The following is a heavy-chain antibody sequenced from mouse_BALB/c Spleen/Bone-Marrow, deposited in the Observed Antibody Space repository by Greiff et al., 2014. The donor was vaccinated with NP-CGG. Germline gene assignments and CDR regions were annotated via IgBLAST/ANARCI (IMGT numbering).Heavy chain of an antibody. CDR2: IDPANGNT. Sequence: VQLQQSGAELVKPGASVMLSCTASGFNIKDTYMHWVKQRPEQGLEWIGRIDPANGNTKYDPKFQGKATITADTSSNTAYLQLSSLTSEDTAVYYCASYRYAWYFDVWGAGTTVTVSS. D-gene: IGHD2-14*01. V-gene: IGHV14-3*02. J-gene: IGHJ1*01. CDR3: ASYRYAWYFDV. CDR1: GFNIKDTY.